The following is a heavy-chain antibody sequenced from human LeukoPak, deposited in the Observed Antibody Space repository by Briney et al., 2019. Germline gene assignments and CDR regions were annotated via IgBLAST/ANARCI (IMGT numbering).Heavy chain of an antibody. CDR1: GGTFSSYA. V-gene: IGHV1-69*13. D-gene: IGHD5-24*01. Sequence: ASVKVSCKASGGTFSSYAISWVRQAPGQALEWMGGIIPIFGTANYAQKFQGRVTITADESTSTAYMELSSLRSEDTAVYYCASALQTLQSSSFDYWGQGTLVTVSS. CDR2: IIPIFGTA. CDR3: ASALQTLQSSSFDY. J-gene: IGHJ4*02.